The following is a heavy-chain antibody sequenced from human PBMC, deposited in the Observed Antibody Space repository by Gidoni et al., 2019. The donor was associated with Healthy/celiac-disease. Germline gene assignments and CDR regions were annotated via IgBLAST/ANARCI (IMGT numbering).Heavy chain of an antibody. D-gene: IGHD3-10*01. CDR2: IYSGGNT. V-gene: IGHV3-53*01. J-gene: IGHJ3*02. CDR1: GFTVRSNY. Sequence: EVQLVESGGGLIRLGGSLRLSCAASGFTVRSNYMSWVRQAPGKGLEWVSDIYSGGNTYYADAVKCRFTISRDNSKNTLYHKMNSLRAEDTAGYYCARVEGTGRDAFDIWGQGTMVTVSS. CDR3: ARVEGTGRDAFDI.